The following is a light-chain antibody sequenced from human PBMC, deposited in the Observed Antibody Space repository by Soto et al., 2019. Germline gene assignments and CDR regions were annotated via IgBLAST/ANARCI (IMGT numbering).Light chain of an antibody. CDR2: KDN. V-gene: IGLV1-44*01. CDR1: MSNIGRNT. J-gene: IGLJ2*01. CDR3: AAWDVGLEGPI. Sequence: QSVLTQPPSTSGAPGQRVTIYCSGSMSNIGRNTVNWYQQLPGTAPKVLMYKDNRRPSGVPERFSGSKSGTSASLAISGLQSEDEATYYCAAWDVGLEGPIFGGGTKLTVL.